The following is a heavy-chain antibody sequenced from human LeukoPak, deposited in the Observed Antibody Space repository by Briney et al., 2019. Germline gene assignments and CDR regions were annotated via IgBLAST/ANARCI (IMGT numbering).Heavy chain of an antibody. V-gene: IGHV4-59*01. CDR2: IYYSGST. CDR3: ARGGYYYDSSGYLNWFDP. Sequence: WATLSLTCTVSGGSISSYYWSWIRQPPGKGLEWIGYIYYSGSTNYNPSLKSRVTISVDTSKNQFSLKLSSVTAADTAVYYCARGGYYYDSSGYLNWFDPWGQGTLVTVSS. CDR1: GGSISSYY. D-gene: IGHD3-22*01. J-gene: IGHJ5*02.